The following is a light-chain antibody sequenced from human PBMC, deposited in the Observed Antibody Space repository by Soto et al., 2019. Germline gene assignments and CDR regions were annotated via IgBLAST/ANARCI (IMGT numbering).Light chain of an antibody. CDR3: QQRTRWPMT. CDR1: QNLHSF. CDR2: DGS. J-gene: IGKJ5*01. V-gene: IGKV3-11*01. Sequence: IVLTHSAATLSVSPGERVTLSCRASQNLHSFLNWYQQRPGQAPRPLIYDGSKRAAGVPDRISGDGSGTDYTLTISSLEPEDFAVYYCQQRTRWPMTFGQGTRLEIK.